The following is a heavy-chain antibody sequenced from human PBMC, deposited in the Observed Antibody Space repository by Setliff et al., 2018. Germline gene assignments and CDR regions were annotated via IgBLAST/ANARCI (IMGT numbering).Heavy chain of an antibody. Sequence: GESLKISCKGSGYSFTSYWIGWVRQMPGKGLEWMGIIYPGDSDTRYSPSFQGQVTISADKSISTAYLQWSSLKASDTAMYYCARRRYYDSSGYYYFDYWGQGALVTVSS. CDR1: GYSFTSYW. D-gene: IGHD3-22*01. J-gene: IGHJ4*02. CDR2: IYPGDSDT. V-gene: IGHV5-51*01. CDR3: ARRRYYDSSGYYYFDY.